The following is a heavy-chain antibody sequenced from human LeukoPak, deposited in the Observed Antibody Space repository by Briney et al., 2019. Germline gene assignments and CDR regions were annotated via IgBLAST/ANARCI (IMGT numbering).Heavy chain of an antibody. Sequence: PGGSLRLSCAASGFTFSSYWMHWVRQAPGKGLVWVSRINSDGSSTSYADSVKGRFTISRDNAKNTLYLQMNSLRAEDTAVYYCARGPITGRYNWFDPWGQGTLVTVSS. CDR2: INSDGSST. V-gene: IGHV3-74*01. D-gene: IGHD1-20*01. CDR1: GFTFSSYW. J-gene: IGHJ5*02. CDR3: ARGPITGRYNWFDP.